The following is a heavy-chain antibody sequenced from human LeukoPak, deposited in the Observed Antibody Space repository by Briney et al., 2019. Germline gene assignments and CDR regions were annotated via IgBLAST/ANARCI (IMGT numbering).Heavy chain of an antibody. CDR1: GYTFTGHY. V-gene: IGHV1-8*02. CDR3: ARVAYYYDSAGLYLNYFYGMDV. D-gene: IGHD3-22*01. CDR2: MNPSSGNT. Sequence: ASVKVSCKASGYTFTGHYIHWVRQATGQGLEWLGWMNPSSGNTGYAQKFQGRVTMTRDTSISTAYMELSSLRSEDTAVYYCARVAYYYDSAGLYLNYFYGMDVWGQGTTVTVSS. J-gene: IGHJ6*02.